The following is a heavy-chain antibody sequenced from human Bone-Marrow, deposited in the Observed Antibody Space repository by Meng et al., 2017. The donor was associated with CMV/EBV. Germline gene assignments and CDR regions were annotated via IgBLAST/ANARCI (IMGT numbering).Heavy chain of an antibody. J-gene: IGHJ6*02. CDR3: ARDPEYSGSYYYYYYGMDV. D-gene: IGHD1-26*01. CDR2: ISYDGSNK. Sequence: GESLKISCAASGFTFSSYGMHWVRQAPGKGLEWVAVISYDGSNKYYADSVKGRFTISRDNSKNTLYLQMNSLRAEDTAVYYCARDPEYSGSYYYYYYGMDVWGQGTTVTVSS. CDR1: GFTFSSYG. V-gene: IGHV3-30*19.